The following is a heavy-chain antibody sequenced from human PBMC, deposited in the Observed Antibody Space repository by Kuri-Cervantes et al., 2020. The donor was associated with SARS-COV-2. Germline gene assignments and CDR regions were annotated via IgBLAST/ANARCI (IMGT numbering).Heavy chain of an antibody. CDR1: GGTFSSYA. J-gene: IGHJ4*02. V-gene: IGHV1-69*13. CDR2: IIPIFGTA. Sequence: SVKVSCKASGGTFSSYAISWVRQAPGQGLEWMGGIIPIFGTANYAQKFQGRVTITADESTSTAYMELSSLTSEDTAIYYCYCAPKEEFDSWGQGTLVTVSS. D-gene: IGHD2-21*01. CDR3: YCAPKEEFDS.